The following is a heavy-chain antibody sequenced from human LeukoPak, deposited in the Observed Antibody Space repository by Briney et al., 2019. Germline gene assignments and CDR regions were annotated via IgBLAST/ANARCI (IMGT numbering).Heavy chain of an antibody. V-gene: IGHV3-23*01. J-gene: IGHJ4*02. CDR1: GFTFSSYA. CDR3: ASEYYYDSSGYFDY. Sequence: GGSLRLSCAASGFTFSSYAISWVRQAPGKGLEWVSAISGSGGSTYYADSVKGRFTISRDNSKNTLYLQMNSLRAEDTAVYYCASEYYYDSSGYFDYWGQGTLVTVSS. CDR2: ISGSGGST. D-gene: IGHD3-22*01.